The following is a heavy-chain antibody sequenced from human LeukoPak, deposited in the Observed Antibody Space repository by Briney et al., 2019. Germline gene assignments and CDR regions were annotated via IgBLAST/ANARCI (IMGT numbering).Heavy chain of an antibody. D-gene: IGHD1-14*01. CDR2: INYDGSNK. V-gene: IGHV3-30*02. Sequence: PGGSLRLSCAASGFSFRHYGMHWVRQAPGKGLEWVAFINYDGSNKYYADSVKGRFTISRDNSKNTLYLEINSLSADDTAVYYCATTDTTCYWGQGTLVTVS. J-gene: IGHJ4*02. CDR1: GFSFRHYG. CDR3: ATTDTTCY.